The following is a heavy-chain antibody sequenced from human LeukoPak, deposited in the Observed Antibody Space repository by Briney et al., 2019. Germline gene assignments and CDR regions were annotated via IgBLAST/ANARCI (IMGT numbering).Heavy chain of an antibody. J-gene: IGHJ6*03. CDR2: ISWNSGST. CDR3: AKDPNRWVGGYADYMDV. Sequence: PGGSLRLSCAASGFTFDDYAMHWVRQAPGKGLEWVSGISWNSGSTAYADSVKGRFTISRDNAKNSLYLQMNSLRAEDMALYYCAKDPNRWVGGYADYMDVWGKGTTVTVSS. V-gene: IGHV3-9*03. D-gene: IGHD5-12*01. CDR1: GFTFDDYA.